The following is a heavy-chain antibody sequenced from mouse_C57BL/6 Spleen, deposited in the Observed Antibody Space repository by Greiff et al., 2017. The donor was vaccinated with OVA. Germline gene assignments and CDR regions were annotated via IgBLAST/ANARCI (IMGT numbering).Heavy chain of an antibody. V-gene: IGHV1-80*01. CDR2: IYPGDGDT. Sequence: QVQLQQPGAELVKPGASVKISCKASGYAFSSYWMNWVKQRPGQGLAWIGKIYPGDGDTNYNGKFKSKATLTADKSSSTTYMQLISLTSEDSAVYVCARTHYGSSYFDYWGQGTTLTVSS. CDR1: GYAFSSYW. J-gene: IGHJ2*01. CDR3: ARTHYGSSYFDY. D-gene: IGHD1-1*01.